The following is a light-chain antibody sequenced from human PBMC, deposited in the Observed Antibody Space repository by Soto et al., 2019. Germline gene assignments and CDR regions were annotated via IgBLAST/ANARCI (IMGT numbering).Light chain of an antibody. CDR3: CSYVTTPEI. CDR2: GVN. Sequence: QSALTQPRSVSGSPGQSLTISCTGTNSDVDDYRYVSWYQQFPGKAPKLVIYGVNQRPSGVPNRFSASNSDNTASLTISGLQAEDEADYYCCSYVTTPEIFGNETKLTVL. J-gene: IGLJ1*01. V-gene: IGLV2-11*01. CDR1: NSDVDDYRY.